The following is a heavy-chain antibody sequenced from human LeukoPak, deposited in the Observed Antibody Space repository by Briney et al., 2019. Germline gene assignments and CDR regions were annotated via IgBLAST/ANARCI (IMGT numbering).Heavy chain of an antibody. J-gene: IGHJ5*02. CDR2: ISGSGGST. Sequence: ETLSLTCAVSGGSISSSNWWSWVRQAPGKGLEWVSAISGSGGSTYYADSVKSRFTISRDNSKNTLYLQMNSLRAEDTAVYYCAKMGARHYYDSSGYFSWGQGTLVTVSS. D-gene: IGHD3-22*01. V-gene: IGHV3-23*01. CDR1: GGSISSSN. CDR3: AKMGARHYYDSSGYFS.